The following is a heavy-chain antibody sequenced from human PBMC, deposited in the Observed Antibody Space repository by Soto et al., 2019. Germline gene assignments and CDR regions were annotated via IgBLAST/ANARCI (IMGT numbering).Heavy chain of an antibody. CDR3: AREADILDWFDP. Sequence: ASVKVSCKASGYAFTSYGINWVRQATGQGLEWMGWMNPNSGNTGYAQKFQGRVTMTRNTSISTAYMELSSLRSEDTAVYYCAREADILDWFDPWGQGTLVTVS. J-gene: IGHJ5*02. CDR2: MNPNSGNT. V-gene: IGHV1-8*01. D-gene: IGHD3-9*01. CDR1: GYAFTSYG.